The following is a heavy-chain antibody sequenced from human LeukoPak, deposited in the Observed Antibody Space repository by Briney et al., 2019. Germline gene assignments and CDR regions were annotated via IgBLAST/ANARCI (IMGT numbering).Heavy chain of an antibody. CDR2: IYYSGST. CDR1: GDSISTSSYY. D-gene: IGHD3-22*01. J-gene: IGHJ4*02. V-gene: IGHV4-39*01. CDR3: ARSYYYDYRQIDY. Sequence: SETLSLTCTVSGDSISTSSYYWGWIRQPPGKGLEWLGSIYYSGSTYYNPSLKSRVTISVDTSKNQFSLNLYSVTAADTAVFYCARSYYYDYRQIDYWGQGTLVTISS.